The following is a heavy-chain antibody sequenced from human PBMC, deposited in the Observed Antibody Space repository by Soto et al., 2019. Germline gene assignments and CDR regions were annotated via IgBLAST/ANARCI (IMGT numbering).Heavy chain of an antibody. V-gene: IGHV1-69*13. CDR2: IIPIFGTA. CDR1: GGTFSSYA. Sequence: SVKVSCKASGGTFSSYAISWVRQAPGQGLEWMGGIIPIFGTANYAQKFQGRVTITADESTSTAYMELSSLRSEDTAVYYCARATGAAEYFQHWGQGTLVTVSS. D-gene: IGHD3-10*01. J-gene: IGHJ1*01. CDR3: ARATGAAEYFQH.